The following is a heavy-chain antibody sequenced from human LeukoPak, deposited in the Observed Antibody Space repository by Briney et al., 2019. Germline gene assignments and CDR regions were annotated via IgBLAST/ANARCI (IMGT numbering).Heavy chain of an antibody. Sequence: GGSLRLSCAASGFTFSSFWMHWVRQAPGKGLVWVSRINTDGSTTNYADSVKGRFTISTDNAKNTLYLQMNSLRAEDTAVYYCAKHHCSSTSCYRVFDFWGQGTLVTVSS. CDR3: AKHHCSSTSCYRVFDF. V-gene: IGHV3-74*01. D-gene: IGHD2-2*02. J-gene: IGHJ4*02. CDR1: GFTFSSFW. CDR2: INTDGSTT.